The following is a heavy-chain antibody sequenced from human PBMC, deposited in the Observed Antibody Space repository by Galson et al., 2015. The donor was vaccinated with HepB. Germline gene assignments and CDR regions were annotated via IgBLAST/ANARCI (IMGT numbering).Heavy chain of an antibody. CDR1: GFTVSSNY. J-gene: IGHJ6*03. V-gene: IGHV3-53*01. D-gene: IGHD5-18*01. Sequence: SLRLSCAASGFTVSSNYMSWVRQAPGKGLEWVSVIYSGGSTYYADSVKGRFTISRDNSKNTLYLQMNSLRAEDTAVYYCARVSGYSYGYYYYYYMDVWGKGTTVTVSS. CDR3: ARVSGYSYGYYYYYYMDV. CDR2: IYSGGST.